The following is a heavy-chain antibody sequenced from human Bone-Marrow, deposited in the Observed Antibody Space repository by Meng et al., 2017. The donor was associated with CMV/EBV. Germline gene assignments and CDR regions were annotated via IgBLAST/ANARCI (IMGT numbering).Heavy chain of an antibody. CDR2: IYYSGST. Sequence: SETLSLTCTVSGGSISSSSYYWGWIRQPPGKGLEWIGSIYYSGSTYYNPSLKSRVTISVDTSKNQFSLKLSSVTAADTAVYYCARELAPRPHTIFGGVDPWGQGTLVTVSS. CDR1: GGSISSSSYY. V-gene: IGHV4-39*07. J-gene: IGHJ5*02. CDR3: ARELAPRPHTIFGGVDP. D-gene: IGHD3-3*01.